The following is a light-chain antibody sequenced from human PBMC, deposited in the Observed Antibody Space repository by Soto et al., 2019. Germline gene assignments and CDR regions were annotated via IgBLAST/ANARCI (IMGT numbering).Light chain of an antibody. Sequence: AIQMTQSPSSLSASVGDRITITCRASQDIRNDLGWYQQKPGKAPRLLIYAASSLQSGVPSRFSGSGSGTDFTLTIGSLQPGDFATYYCLQDYTYPRTFGQGTKVDIK. CDR2: AAS. CDR1: QDIRND. J-gene: IGKJ1*01. V-gene: IGKV1-6*01. CDR3: LQDYTYPRT.